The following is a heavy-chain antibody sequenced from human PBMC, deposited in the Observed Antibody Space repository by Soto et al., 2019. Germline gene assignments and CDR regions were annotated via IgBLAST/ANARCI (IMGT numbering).Heavy chain of an antibody. CDR3: ARSLLYGDTWFDP. Sequence: GASVKVSCRASGYTFTGYYMHWVRQAPGQGLEWMGWINPNSGGTNYAQKFQGWVTMTRDTSISTAYMELSRLRSDYTAVYYCARSLLYGDTWFDPWGQGTLVTVSS. J-gene: IGHJ5*02. CDR2: INPNSGGT. D-gene: IGHD4-17*01. V-gene: IGHV1-2*04. CDR1: GYTFTGYY.